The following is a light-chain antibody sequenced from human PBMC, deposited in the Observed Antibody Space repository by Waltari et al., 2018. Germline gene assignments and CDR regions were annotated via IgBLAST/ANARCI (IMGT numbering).Light chain of an antibody. CDR2: KAT. Sequence: DIQMTQSPSTLSAFVGDRVNITCRASQRISIWLAWYQQKQGKAPKLLIYKATSLERGVPSRFSGSGSGAEFTRTSSSLQPDDFASYYCQHYSSFIYTFGQGTKVEI. J-gene: IGKJ2*01. CDR1: QRISIW. V-gene: IGKV1-5*03. CDR3: QHYSSFIYT.